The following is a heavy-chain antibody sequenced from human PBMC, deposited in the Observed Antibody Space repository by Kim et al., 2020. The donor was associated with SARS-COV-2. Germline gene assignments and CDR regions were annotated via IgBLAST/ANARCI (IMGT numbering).Heavy chain of an antibody. Sequence: GGSLRLSCTASGFTFGDYAMSWFRQAPGKGLEWVGFIRSKAYGGTTEYAASVKGRFTISRDDSKSIAYLQMNSLKTEDTAVYYCTRVLGSGSYFSLYYYYGMDVWGQGTTVTVS. CDR2: IRSKAYGGTT. D-gene: IGHD3-10*01. CDR3: TRVLGSGSYFSLYYYYGMDV. J-gene: IGHJ6*02. V-gene: IGHV3-49*03. CDR1: GFTFGDYA.